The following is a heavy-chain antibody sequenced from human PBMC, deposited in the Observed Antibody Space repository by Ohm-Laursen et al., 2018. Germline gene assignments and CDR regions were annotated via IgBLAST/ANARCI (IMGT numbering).Heavy chain of an antibody. CDR1: GGSFSGYY. Sequence: TLSLTCAVYGGSFSGYYWSWIRQPPGKGLEWIGEINHSGSTNYNPSLKSRVTISVDTSKNQFSLKLSSVTAADTAVYYCARQGGLYDYVWGSYRYRGRRNFDYWGQGTLVTVSS. D-gene: IGHD3-16*02. CDR3: ARQGGLYDYVWGSYRYRGRRNFDY. J-gene: IGHJ4*02. CDR2: INHSGST. V-gene: IGHV4-34*01.